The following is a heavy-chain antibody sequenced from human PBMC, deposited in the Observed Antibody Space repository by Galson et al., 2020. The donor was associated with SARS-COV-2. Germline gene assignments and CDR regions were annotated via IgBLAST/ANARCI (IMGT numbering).Heavy chain of an antibody. CDR2: IYYSGST. CDR1: GGSISSYY. D-gene: IGHD4-17*01. Sequence: ETSETLSLTCTVSGGSISSYYWSWIRQPPGKGLEWIGYIYYSGSTNYNPSLKSRVTISVDTSKNQFSLKLGSVTAADTAVYYCAKLTTVTTGLFYYYYGMDVWGQGTTVTVSS. V-gene: IGHV4-59*08. J-gene: IGHJ6*02. CDR3: AKLTTVTTGLFYYYYGMDV.